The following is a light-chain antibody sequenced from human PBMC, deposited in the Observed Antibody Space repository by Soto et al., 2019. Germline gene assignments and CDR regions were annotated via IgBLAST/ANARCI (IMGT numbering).Light chain of an antibody. J-gene: IGKJ2*01. Sequence: DIQMTQSPSSLSASVGDRVTITCRASQNILSYLNWYQQRPGKAPKFLIYAATSVEYSVPSRLSGSDSGTEFPLIISSLQPEDSATYYCKQSYSAPLTFGQGTNLEIK. CDR3: KQSYSAPLT. V-gene: IGKV1-39*01. CDR1: QNILSY. CDR2: AAT.